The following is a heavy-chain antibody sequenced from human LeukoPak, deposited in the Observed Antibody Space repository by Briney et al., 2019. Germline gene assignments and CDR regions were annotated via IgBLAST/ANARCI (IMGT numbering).Heavy chain of an antibody. J-gene: IGHJ4*02. V-gene: IGHV1-2*02. D-gene: IGHD3-3*01. Sequence: ASVKVSCKASGYTFTGYYMHWVRQAPGQGLEWMGWINPNSGGTNYAQKFQGRVTMTRDTSISTAYMELSRLRSDDTAVYYCARAVPLYYDFWSGSNDYWGQGTLVTVSS. CDR1: GYTFTGYY. CDR3: ARAVPLYYDFWSGSNDY. CDR2: INPNSGGT.